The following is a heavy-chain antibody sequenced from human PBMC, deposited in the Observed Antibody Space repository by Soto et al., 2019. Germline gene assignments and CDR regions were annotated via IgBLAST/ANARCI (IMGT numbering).Heavy chain of an antibody. Sequence: SETLSLTCAVSGGSISSSNWWSWVRQPPGKGLEWIGEIYHSGSTNYNPSLKSRVTISVDKSKNQFSLKLSSVTAADTAVYYCARDSYYGSGSSYYYYYGMDVWGQGTTVTVSS. V-gene: IGHV4-4*02. D-gene: IGHD3-10*01. J-gene: IGHJ6*02. CDR3: ARDSYYGSGSSYYYYYGMDV. CDR2: IYHSGST. CDR1: GGSISSSNW.